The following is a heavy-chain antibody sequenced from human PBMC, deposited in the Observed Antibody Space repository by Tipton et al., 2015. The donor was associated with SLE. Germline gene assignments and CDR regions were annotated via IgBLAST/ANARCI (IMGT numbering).Heavy chain of an antibody. CDR2: IYYSGST. J-gene: IGHJ3*02. Sequence: TLSLTCTVSGGSISSGGYYWSWVRQHPGKGLEWIGYIYYSGSTNYNPSLKSRVTISVDTSKNQFSLKLSSVTAADTAVYYCARDPSRGAFDIWGQGTMVTVSS. CDR3: ARDPSRGAFDI. CDR1: GGSISSGGYY. V-gene: IGHV4-61*08.